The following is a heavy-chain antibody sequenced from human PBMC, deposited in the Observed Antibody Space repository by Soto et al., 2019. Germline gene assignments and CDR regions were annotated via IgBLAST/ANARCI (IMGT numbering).Heavy chain of an antibody. CDR3: AREVAGYGNYFDY. CDR2: IIPILGIA. Sequence: GASVKVPCKASGGTFSSYTISWVRQAPGQGLEWMGRIIPILGIANYAQKFQGRVTITADKSTSTAYMELSSLRSEDTAVYYCAREVAGYGNYFDYWGQGTLVTVSS. V-gene: IGHV1-69*04. J-gene: IGHJ4*02. CDR1: GGTFSSYT. D-gene: IGHD4-17*01.